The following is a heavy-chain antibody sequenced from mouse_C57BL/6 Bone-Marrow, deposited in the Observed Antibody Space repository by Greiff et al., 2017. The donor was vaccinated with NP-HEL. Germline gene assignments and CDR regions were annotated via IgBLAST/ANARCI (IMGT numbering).Heavy chain of an antibody. V-gene: IGHV3-8*01. Sequence: VQLKESGPGLAKPSQTLSLTCSVTGYSITSDYWNWIRQFPGNKLEYMGYISYSGSTYYNPSLKSRISITRDTSKNQYYLQLNSVTTEDTATYYCARYWSNYWYFDVWGTGTTVTVSS. CDR3: ARYWSNYWYFDV. J-gene: IGHJ1*03. CDR2: ISYSGST. D-gene: IGHD2-5*01. CDR1: GYSITSDY.